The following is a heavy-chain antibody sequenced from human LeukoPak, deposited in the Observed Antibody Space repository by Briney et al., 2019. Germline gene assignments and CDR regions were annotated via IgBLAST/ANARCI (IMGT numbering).Heavy chain of an antibody. V-gene: IGHV4-34*01. J-gene: IGHJ3*02. CDR1: GGSFSGYY. D-gene: IGHD3-10*01. CDR3: AKSNGYGLVDI. CDR2: INHSGST. Sequence: SETLSLTCAVSGGSFSGYYWSWIRRPPGKGLEWIGEINHSGSTYYNPSLKSRVTISLDTSRNQFSLKPNSVTAADTAVYYCAKSNGYGLVDIWGQGTMVTVSS.